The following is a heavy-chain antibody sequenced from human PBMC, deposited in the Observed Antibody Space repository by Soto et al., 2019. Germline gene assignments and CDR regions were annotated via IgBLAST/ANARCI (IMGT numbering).Heavy chain of an antibody. CDR2: VKQDGSET. D-gene: IGHD2-15*01. V-gene: IGHV3-7*05. Sequence: GGSLRLSCAASGFTFNTYWMSWVRQAPGKGLEWVANVKQDGSETNYVDSVKGRFTISRDNAKNSLYLQMNSPRAEDTAVYYCARARYVVGGRSGYHGMDVWGQGTTVTVSS. CDR3: ARARYVVGGRSGYHGMDV. CDR1: GFTFNTYW. J-gene: IGHJ6*02.